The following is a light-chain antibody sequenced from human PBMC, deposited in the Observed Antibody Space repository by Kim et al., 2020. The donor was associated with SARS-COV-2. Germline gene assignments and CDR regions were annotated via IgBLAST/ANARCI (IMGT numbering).Light chain of an antibody. V-gene: IGLV2-14*03. CDR1: SSDLGRYDF. J-gene: IGLJ2*01. Sequence: QSALTQPASVSGSPGQSITISCTGSSSDLGRYDFVAWYQQHPGKAPKLIIYDVSNRPSGVSDHFSASKSDTTASLTISGLQAEDEADYYCSSFTSNNTRLFGGGTQLTVL. CDR2: DVS. CDR3: SSFTSNNTRL.